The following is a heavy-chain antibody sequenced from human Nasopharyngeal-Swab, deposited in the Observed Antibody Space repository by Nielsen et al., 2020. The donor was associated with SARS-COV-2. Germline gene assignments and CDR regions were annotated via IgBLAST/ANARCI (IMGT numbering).Heavy chain of an antibody. J-gene: IGHJ4*02. Sequence: SETLSLTCSVSGGSISSGGYYWIWIRQNPGQGLEWIGYIYNTGSSYTNPSLQRRLSISVDKSRNQFFLNLTSVTAADTAIYYCARGGGSRWFYFDSWGQGMLVTVSS. V-gene: IGHV4-31*03. CDR2: IYNTGSS. CDR1: GGSISSGGYY. D-gene: IGHD6-13*01. CDR3: ARGGGSRWFYFDS.